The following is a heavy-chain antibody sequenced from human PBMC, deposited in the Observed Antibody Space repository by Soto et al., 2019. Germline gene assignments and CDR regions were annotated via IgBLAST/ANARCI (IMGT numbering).Heavy chain of an antibody. D-gene: IGHD6-19*01. CDR3: ARGVAGSGFDL. V-gene: IGHV6-1*01. CDR2: TYYRSNWRH. J-gene: IGHJ4*02. CDR1: GDSVSSNTAA. Sequence: SQTLSLPCAISGDSVSSNTAAWNWIRSSPSRGLEWLGRTYYRSNWRHDYAVSVKSRITVSPDTSKNHFSLQLNSVTPDDTAVYYCARGVAGSGFDLWGQGTLVTVS.